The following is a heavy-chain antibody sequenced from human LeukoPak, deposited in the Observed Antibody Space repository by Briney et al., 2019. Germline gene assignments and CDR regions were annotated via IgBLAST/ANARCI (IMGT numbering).Heavy chain of an antibody. CDR2: INQDGTEK. V-gene: IGHV3-7*01. CDR1: GFSSTTYW. Sequence: GGSLRLSCAASGFSSTTYWMSWVRQAPGKGLEWVANINQDGTEKYYLDSVKGRFTISRDNTKNSLYLQMNSLRVEDTAVYYCAKLAKYFYGWETYYFFEHWGQGTPVTASS. D-gene: IGHD3-10*01. CDR3: AKLAKYFYGWETYYFFEH. J-gene: IGHJ4*02.